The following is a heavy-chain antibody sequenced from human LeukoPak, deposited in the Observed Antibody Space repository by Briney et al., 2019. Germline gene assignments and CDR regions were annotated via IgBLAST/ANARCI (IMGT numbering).Heavy chain of an antibody. D-gene: IGHD6-19*01. V-gene: IGHV1-2*02. CDR1: GYTFTGYY. CDR3: ARGTNQIIAVAGTERYDPFDY. CDR2: INPNSGGT. Sequence: ASVKVSCKASGYTFTGYYMHWVRQAPGQGLEWMGWINPNSGGTNYAQKFQGRVTMTRDTSISTAYMELSSLRSEDTAVYYCARGTNQIIAVAGTERYDPFDYWGQGTLVTVSS. J-gene: IGHJ4*02.